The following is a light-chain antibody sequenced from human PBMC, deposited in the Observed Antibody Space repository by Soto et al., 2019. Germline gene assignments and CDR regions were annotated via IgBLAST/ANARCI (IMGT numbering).Light chain of an antibody. CDR3: QSYDSSLSGYV. CDR1: SSHIGAGYD. Sequence: LTQPPSVFGAPRQKVTPSYPWSSSHIGAGYDVHWYQQLPGTAPKLLIYGNSNRPSGVPDRFSGSKSGTSASLAITGLQAEDEADYYCQSYDSSLSGYVFGTGTKVTVL. V-gene: IGLV1-40*01. CDR2: GNS. J-gene: IGLJ1*01.